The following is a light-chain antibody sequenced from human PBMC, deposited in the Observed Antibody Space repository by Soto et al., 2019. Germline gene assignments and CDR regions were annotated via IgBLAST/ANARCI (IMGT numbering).Light chain of an antibody. Sequence: IQMNQSPSSLSASVGDRVTITCRASQSISSYLNWYQQKPGTAPKLLIYAASSLQSGVPSRFSGSGAGTDFTLTISSLPPEDFATDYCQQSYSWSFGPGTKGDIK. CDR1: QSISSY. J-gene: IGKJ3*01. CDR3: QQSYSWS. V-gene: IGKV1-39*01. CDR2: AAS.